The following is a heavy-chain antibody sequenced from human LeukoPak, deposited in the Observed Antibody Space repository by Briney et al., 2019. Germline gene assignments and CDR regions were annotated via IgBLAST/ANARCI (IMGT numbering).Heavy chain of an antibody. CDR1: GFTFSDYY. J-gene: IGHJ4*02. Sequence: GGSLRLSCAASGFTFSDYYMTWIRQAPGKGLEWVSYISSSGSTLYNADSVKRRFTISRDNAKNSLYLQMNSLRAEDTAVYYCARDQGYYDSRGAYPYYFYYWGQGTLVTLPS. CDR2: ISSSGSTL. D-gene: IGHD3-22*01. CDR3: ARDQGYYDSRGAYPYYFYY. V-gene: IGHV3-11*01.